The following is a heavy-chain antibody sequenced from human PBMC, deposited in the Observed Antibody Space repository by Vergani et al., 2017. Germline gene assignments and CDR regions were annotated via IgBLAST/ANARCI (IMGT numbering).Heavy chain of an antibody. D-gene: IGHD3-3*01. J-gene: IGHJ6*03. Sequence: VQLVESGGGVVQPGRSLRLSCAASGFTFSSYGMHWVRQAPGKGLEWVSSISSSSSYIYYADSVKGRFTISRDNAKNSLYLQMNSLRAEDTAVYYCARAHYDFWSGYYEYYYYYMDVWGKGTTVTVSS. CDR3: ARAHYDFWSGYYEYYYYYMDV. CDR2: ISSSSSYI. CDR1: GFTFSSYG. V-gene: IGHV3-21*01.